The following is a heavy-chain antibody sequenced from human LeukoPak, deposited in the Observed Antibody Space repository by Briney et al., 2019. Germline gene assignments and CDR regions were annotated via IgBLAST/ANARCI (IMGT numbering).Heavy chain of an antibody. CDR1: GFTFSSYS. J-gene: IGHJ4*02. Sequence: GGSLRLSCAASGFTFSSYSMNWVRQAPGKGLEWVSVIYSGGSTYYADSVKGRFTISRDNSKNTLYLQMNSLRAEDTAVYYCARATPTTPWFNYWGQGTLVTVSS. CDR3: ARATPTTPWFNY. V-gene: IGHV3-66*01. D-gene: IGHD4-17*01. CDR2: IYSGGST.